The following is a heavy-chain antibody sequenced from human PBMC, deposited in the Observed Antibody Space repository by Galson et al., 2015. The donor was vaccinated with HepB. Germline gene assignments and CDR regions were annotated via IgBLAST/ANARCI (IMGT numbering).Heavy chain of an antibody. CDR2: ISYDGRTK. CDR3: ARPPYRLRFLEWLEY. Sequence: SLRLSCAASGFTFSTYGMHWVRQAPGKGLEWVAVISYDGRTKNYADSVKGQFTISRDDSQNTLDLQMNSLRAEDTAVYYCARPPYRLRFLEWLEYWGQGTLVTVSS. V-gene: IGHV3-30*03. D-gene: IGHD3-3*01. CDR1: GFTFSTYG. J-gene: IGHJ4*02.